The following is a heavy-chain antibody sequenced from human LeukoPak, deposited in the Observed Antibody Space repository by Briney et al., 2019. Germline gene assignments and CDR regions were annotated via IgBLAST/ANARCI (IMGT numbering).Heavy chain of an antibody. D-gene: IGHD1-26*01. CDR2: ISGSGAST. CDR1: GFTFSDYA. J-gene: IGHJ3*02. Sequence: GGSLRLSCVVSGFTFSDYAMSWVRQAPGKGLEWVPAISGSGASTIYADSVRGRFTISRDNSKNTLYLQMDSLRAEDTAVYYCARGGSYLSAFDIWGQGTMVTVSS. V-gene: IGHV3-23*01. CDR3: ARGGSYLSAFDI.